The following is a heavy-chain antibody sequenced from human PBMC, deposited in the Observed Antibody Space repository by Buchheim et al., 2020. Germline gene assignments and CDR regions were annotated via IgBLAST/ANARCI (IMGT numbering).Heavy chain of an antibody. J-gene: IGHJ4*02. V-gene: IGHV4-31*03. CDR2: TYYSGST. D-gene: IGHD6-19*01. CDR1: GGSISSGGYY. Sequence: QVQLQESGPGLVKPSQTLSLTCTVPGGSISSGGYYWSWIRPHPGKGLEWIGYTYYSGSTYYNPSLKGRVTISVDTPKNQLSLKLSSVTAADTAVYYCARVGEDSSGWHLDYWGQGTL. CDR3: ARVGEDSSGWHLDY.